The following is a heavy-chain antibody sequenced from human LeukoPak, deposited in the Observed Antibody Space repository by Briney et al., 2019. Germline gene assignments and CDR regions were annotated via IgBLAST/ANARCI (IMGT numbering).Heavy chain of an antibody. CDR1: GGSISSYY. D-gene: IGHD3-10*01. V-gene: IGHV4-4*07. CDR2: IYTSGTI. Sequence: SETLSLTCTVSGGSISSYYWSWIRQPAGTALEWIGRIYTSGTITYNPSLKSRVTMSVDTSKNQFSLKLSSVTAADTAVYYCARDTYYYGSGSYGLDYWGQGTLVTVSS. CDR3: ARDTYYYGSGSYGLDY. J-gene: IGHJ4*02.